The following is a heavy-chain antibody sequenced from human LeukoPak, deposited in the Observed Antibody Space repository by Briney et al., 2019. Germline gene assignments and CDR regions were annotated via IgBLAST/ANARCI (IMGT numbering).Heavy chain of an antibody. V-gene: IGHV4-39*07. CDR2: INHSGST. J-gene: IGHJ4*02. Sequence: SETLSLTCTVSGYSISNSASSDYFWGWIRQPPGKGLEWIGEINHSGSTNYNPSLKSRVTISVDTSKNQFSLKLSSVTAADTAVYYCAREGRYSSGWFLYEFDYWGQGTLVTVSS. CDR1: GYSISNSASSDYF. CDR3: AREGRYSSGWFLYEFDY. D-gene: IGHD6-19*01.